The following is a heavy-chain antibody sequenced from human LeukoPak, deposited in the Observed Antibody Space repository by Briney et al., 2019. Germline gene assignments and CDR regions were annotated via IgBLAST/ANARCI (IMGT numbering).Heavy chain of an antibody. CDR2: IYYSGST. Sequence: SETLSLTCTVSGGSISSSSYYWGWIRQPPGKGLEWIGSIYYSGSTYYNPSLKSRVTISVDTSRNQFSLKLSSVTAADTAVYYCHSGSYYESRFIDYWGQGTLVTVSS. D-gene: IGHD1-26*01. V-gene: IGHV4-39*01. J-gene: IGHJ4*02. CDR1: GGSISSSSYY. CDR3: HSGSYYESRFIDY.